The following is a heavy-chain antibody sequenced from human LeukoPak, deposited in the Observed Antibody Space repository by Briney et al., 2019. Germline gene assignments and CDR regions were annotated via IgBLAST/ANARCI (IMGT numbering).Heavy chain of an antibody. CDR3: ARVQWLGGAFDI. CDR2: IYYSGST. V-gene: IGHV4-59*01. J-gene: IGHJ3*02. Sequence: SETLSLTCTVSGGSISSYYWSWIRQPPGKGLEWIGYIYYSGSTNYNPSLKSRVTISVDTSKNQFSLKLSSVTAADTAVYYCARVQWLGGAFDIWGQGTMVTVSS. CDR1: GGSISSYY. D-gene: IGHD6-19*01.